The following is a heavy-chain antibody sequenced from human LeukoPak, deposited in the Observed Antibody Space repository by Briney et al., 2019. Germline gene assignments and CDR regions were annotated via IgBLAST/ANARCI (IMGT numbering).Heavy chain of an antibody. CDR1: GFSFSSYA. Sequence: GGSLRLSCAASGFSFSSYAMHWVRQAPGRGPEWVAIISYDGKYTYYADSVKGRFTISRDNSKNTLYLQLNSLRTEDTAIYYCARDRYCSGGSCYGWFDPWGQGTLVTVSS. D-gene: IGHD2-15*01. CDR3: ARDRYCSGGSCYGWFDP. CDR2: ISYDGKYT. J-gene: IGHJ5*02. V-gene: IGHV3-30*04.